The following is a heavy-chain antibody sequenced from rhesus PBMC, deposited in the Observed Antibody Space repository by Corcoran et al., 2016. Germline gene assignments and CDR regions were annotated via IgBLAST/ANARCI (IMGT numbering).Heavy chain of an antibody. Sequence: QVQLQESGPGLAKPSETLSLTCAVSGGSVSENYYWNWIRQFPGRGVEWIGNINGKIAALYSSPSLENRVTISTDTSKNQFSLRLSSVTAADTAVYYCARQGYNQDFWGQGVLVTVSS. J-gene: IGHJ4*01. CDR3: ARQGYNQDF. CDR2: INGKIAAL. D-gene: IGHD5-42*01. V-gene: IGHV4S9*01. CDR1: GGSVSENYY.